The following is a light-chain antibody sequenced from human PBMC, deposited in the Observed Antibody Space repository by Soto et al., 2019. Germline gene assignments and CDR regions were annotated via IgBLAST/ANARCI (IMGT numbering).Light chain of an antibody. J-gene: IGKJ4*01. V-gene: IGKV3-11*01. CDR1: QSIRIY. CDR2: DAS. CDR3: QHRKNWLT. Sequence: EIVLTQSPATLSLSPGERATLSCRASQSIRIYLAWYQQKPGQAPRLLIYDASSRATGIPARFSGSGSGTDFTLTISSLEPEDFAIYYCQHRKNWLTFGGGTKVAIK.